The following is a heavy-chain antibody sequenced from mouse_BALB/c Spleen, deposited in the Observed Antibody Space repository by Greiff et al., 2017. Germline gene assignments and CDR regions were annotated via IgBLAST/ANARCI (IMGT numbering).Heavy chain of an antibody. D-gene: IGHD1-1*01. J-gene: IGHJ4*01. CDR3: ASSLTDYAMDY. CDR1: GFTFSSYA. V-gene: IGHV5-6-5*01. CDR2: ISSGGST. Sequence: EVQGVESGGGLVKPGGSLKLSCAASGFTFSSYAMSWVRQTPEKRLEWVASISSGGSTYYPDSVKGRFTISRDNARNILYLQMSSLRSEDTAMYYCASSLTDYAMDYWGQGTSVTVSS.